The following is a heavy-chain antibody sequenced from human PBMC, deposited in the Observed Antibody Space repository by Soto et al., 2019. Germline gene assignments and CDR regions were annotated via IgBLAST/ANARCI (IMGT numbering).Heavy chain of an antibody. V-gene: IGHV4-30-2*01. CDR1: GGSISSGGYS. J-gene: IGHJ4*02. CDR2: IYHSGST. Sequence: PSETLSLTCAVSGGSISSGGYSWSWIRQPPGKGLEWIGYIYHSGSTYYNPSLKSRVTISVDRSKNQFSLKLSSVTAADTAVYYCARVRGGYHYNYFDYWGQGTLVTVSS. D-gene: IGHD5-12*01. CDR3: ARVRGGYHYNYFDY.